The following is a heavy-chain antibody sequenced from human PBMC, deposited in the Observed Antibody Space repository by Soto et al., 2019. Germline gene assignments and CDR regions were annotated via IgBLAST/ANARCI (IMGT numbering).Heavy chain of an antibody. D-gene: IGHD2-15*01. J-gene: IGHJ4*02. CDR1: GFTFNAFW. Sequence: EVQLVESGGGLVQPGGSLRLSCAASGFTFNAFWMNWVRQAPGKGLEWVANIKQDGSEKFYVGSVKGRFTISRDNAKNSLYLQMNSLRAENTADYYCAREMRDSVVGGIDYWGQGTLVTVYS. CDR2: IKQDGSEK. CDR3: AREMRDSVVGGIDY. V-gene: IGHV3-7*01.